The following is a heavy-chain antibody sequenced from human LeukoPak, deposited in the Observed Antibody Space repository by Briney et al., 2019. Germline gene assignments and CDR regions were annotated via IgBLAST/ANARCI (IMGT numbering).Heavy chain of an antibody. J-gene: IGHJ4*02. CDR2: ISYDGSNK. CDR3: AGDRVGDGNAYYFV. V-gene: IGHV3-30*03. CDR1: GFTFSSYV. Sequence: GGSLRLSCAASGFTFSSYVMHWVRQAPGKGLEWVAVISYDGSNKYYADSVKGRFTISRDNSKNTLYLQMNSLRAEDTAVYYCAGDRVGDGNAYYFVGGQGTLVTVSS. D-gene: IGHD3-10*02.